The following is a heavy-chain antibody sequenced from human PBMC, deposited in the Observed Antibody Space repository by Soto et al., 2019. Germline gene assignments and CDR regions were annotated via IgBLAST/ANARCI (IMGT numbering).Heavy chain of an antibody. J-gene: IGHJ6*02. D-gene: IGHD2-2*01. Sequence: PGGSLRLSCAASGFTFSSYAMSWVRQAPGKGLEWVSAISGSGGSTYYADSVKGRFTISRDNSKNTLYLQMNSLRAEDTAVYYCARGDIGLVPASDYYNGMDVWGQGTTVTVSS. CDR2: ISGSGGST. CDR3: ARGDIGLVPASDYYNGMDV. CDR1: GFTFSSYA. V-gene: IGHV3-23*01.